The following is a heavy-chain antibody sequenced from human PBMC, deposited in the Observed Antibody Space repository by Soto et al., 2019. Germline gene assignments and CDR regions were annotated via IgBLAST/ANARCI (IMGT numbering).Heavy chain of an antibody. Sequence: GKSLKISCKGSGYSFTSYWISWVRQMPGKGLEWMGRIDPSDSYTNYSPSFQGHVTISADKSISTAYLQWSSLKASDTAMYYCARRYCGGDCYRGDAFDIWGQGTMVTVSS. CDR1: GYSFTSYW. D-gene: IGHD2-21*02. J-gene: IGHJ3*02. V-gene: IGHV5-10-1*01. CDR2: IDPSDSYT. CDR3: ARRYCGGDCYRGDAFDI.